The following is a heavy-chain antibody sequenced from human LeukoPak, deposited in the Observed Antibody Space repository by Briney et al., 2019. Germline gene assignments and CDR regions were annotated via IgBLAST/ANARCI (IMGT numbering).Heavy chain of an antibody. Sequence: GGSLRLSCAASGCTFSNYYMSWVRQAPGKGLEWVSSIRSSSSYVYYADSVKGRFTISRDNAKNSLYLQMSGLRAEDTAVYYCARVSYRGYSGYDFDFWGQGTLVTVSS. CDR2: IRSSSSYV. CDR1: GCTFSNYY. CDR3: ARVSYRGYSGYDFDF. D-gene: IGHD5-12*01. V-gene: IGHV3-21*01. J-gene: IGHJ4*02.